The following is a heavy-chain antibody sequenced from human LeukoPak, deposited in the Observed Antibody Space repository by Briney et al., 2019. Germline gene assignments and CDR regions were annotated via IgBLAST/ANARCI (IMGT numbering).Heavy chain of an antibody. CDR2: IYSGGST. J-gene: IGHJ4*02. D-gene: IGHD3-9*01. CDR3: ARGFSGVLRYFDY. CDR1: GFTVSSNY. Sequence: GGSLRLSCAASGFTVSSNYMSWVRQAPGKGLEWVSVIYSGGSTYYADSVKGRFTISRDSSKNTLYLQMNSLRAEDTAVYYCARGFSGVLRYFDYWGQGTLVTVSS. V-gene: IGHV3-53*01.